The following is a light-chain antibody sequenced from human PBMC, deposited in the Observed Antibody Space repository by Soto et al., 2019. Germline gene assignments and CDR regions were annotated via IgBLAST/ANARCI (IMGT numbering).Light chain of an antibody. CDR2: DVT. V-gene: IGLV2-8*01. J-gene: IGLJ3*02. CDR3: MCYAGGNNWV. CDR1: SSDVGTHGY. Sequence: QSVPTQPPSASGSPGQSVTISCTGTSSDVGTHGYVSWYQQHAGKAPKLVIYDVTKRPSGVPDRFSGSKSGNTASLTVSGLQAEDEADYYCMCYAGGNNWVFGGGTKVTVL.